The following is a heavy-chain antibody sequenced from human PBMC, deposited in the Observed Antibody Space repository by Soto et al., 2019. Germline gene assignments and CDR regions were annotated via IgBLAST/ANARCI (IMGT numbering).Heavy chain of an antibody. CDR3: ARDPYSGYGGFDY. V-gene: IGHV1-2*02. J-gene: IGHJ4*02. CDR1: GYTFTGYY. CDR2: INPNSGGT. D-gene: IGHD5-12*01. Sequence: ASVKVSSRASGYTFTGYYMHCVRQAPGQGLEWMGWINPNSGGTNYAQKFQGRVTMTRDTSISTAYMELSRLRSDDTAVYYCARDPYSGYGGFDYWGQGTLVTVSS.